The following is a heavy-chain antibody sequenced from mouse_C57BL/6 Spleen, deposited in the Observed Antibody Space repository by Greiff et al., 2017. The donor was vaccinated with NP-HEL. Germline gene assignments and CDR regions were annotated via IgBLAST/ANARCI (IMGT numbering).Heavy chain of an antibody. Sequence: VQLQQPGTELVKPGASVKLSCKASGYTFTSYWMHWVKQRPGQGLEWIGNINPSNGGTNYNEKFKSKATLTVEKSSSTAYMQLSSLTSEDSAVYYCARSALRYSNAFDDWGQGTTLTVAS. CDR2: INPSNGGT. CDR3: ARSALRYSNAFDD. V-gene: IGHV1-53*01. J-gene: IGHJ2*01. D-gene: IGHD2-5*01. CDR1: GYTFTSYW.